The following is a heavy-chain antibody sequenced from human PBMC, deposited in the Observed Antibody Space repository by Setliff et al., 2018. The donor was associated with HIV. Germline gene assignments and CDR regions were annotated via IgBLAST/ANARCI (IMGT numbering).Heavy chain of an antibody. Sequence: AETLSLTCTVSGCSISSYSWSWIRQPPGKGLEWIGYIYDSGITNYNPSLKSRVTISVDTSKTQFSLKLSSVTAADTAVYYCARRPAFNAFDIWGQGTMVTVSS. D-gene: IGHD6-25*01. CDR2: IYDSGIT. V-gene: IGHV4-59*08. J-gene: IGHJ3*02. CDR1: GCSISSYS. CDR3: ARRPAFNAFDI.